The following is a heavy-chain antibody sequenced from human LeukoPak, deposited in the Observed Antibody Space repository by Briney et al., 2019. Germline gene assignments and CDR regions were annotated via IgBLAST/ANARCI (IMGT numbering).Heavy chain of an antibody. CDR3: ARETRGSGWYAHLQGTIDY. CDR1: GGSISSSSYY. D-gene: IGHD6-19*01. J-gene: IGHJ4*02. V-gene: IGHV4-39*02. CDR2: IYYSGST. Sequence: SETLSLTCTVSGGSISSSSYYWGWIRQPPGKGLEWIGSIYYSGSTYYNPSLKSRVTISVDTSKNQFSLKLSSVTAADTAVYYCARETRGSGWYAHLQGTIDYWGQGTLVTVSS.